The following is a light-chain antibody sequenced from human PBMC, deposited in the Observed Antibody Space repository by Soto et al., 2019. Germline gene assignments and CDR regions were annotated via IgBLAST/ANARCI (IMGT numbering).Light chain of an antibody. CDR2: DAS. J-gene: IGKJ5*01. Sequence: DIQMTQSPSTLSGSVGDRVTITCRASQTISSWLAWYQQKPGKAPNLLIYDASTLERGVPSRFSGTGSGTEFTLTIDRLQTDDFATYYCQQYHTSSISFCKGTRMDIK. CDR3: QQYHTSSIS. CDR1: QTISSW. V-gene: IGKV1-5*01.